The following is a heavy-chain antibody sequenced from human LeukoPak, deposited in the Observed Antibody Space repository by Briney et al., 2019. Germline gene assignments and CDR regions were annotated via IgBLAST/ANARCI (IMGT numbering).Heavy chain of an antibody. Sequence: SETLSLTCAASGYSISSGYYWGWIRQPPGKGLEWIGSIYHSGSTYYNPSLKSRVTISVDTSKNQFSLKLSSVTAADTAVYYCARHEIGRYYDFWSGYYLYYFDYWGQGTLVTVSS. D-gene: IGHD3-3*01. CDR3: ARHEIGRYYDFWSGYYLYYFDY. CDR1: GYSISSGYY. CDR2: IYHSGST. J-gene: IGHJ4*02. V-gene: IGHV4-38-2*01.